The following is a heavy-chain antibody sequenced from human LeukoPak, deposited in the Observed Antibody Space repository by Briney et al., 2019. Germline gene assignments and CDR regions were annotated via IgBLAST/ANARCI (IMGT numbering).Heavy chain of an antibody. CDR1: GGSISSYH. D-gene: IGHD1-7*01. J-gene: IGHJ3*02. CDR3: ARLITGTTTAFDI. V-gene: IGHV4-4*07. CDR2: LSTSGST. Sequence: SETLSLTCTVSGGSISSYHWSWFRQPAGKGLEWIGRLSTSGSTNYNPSLKSRVTMSVDTSKNQFSLKLSSVTAADTAVYYCARLITGTTTAFDIWGQGTMVTVSS.